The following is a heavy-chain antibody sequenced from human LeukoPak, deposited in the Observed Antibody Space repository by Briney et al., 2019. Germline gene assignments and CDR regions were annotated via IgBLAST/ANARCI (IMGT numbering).Heavy chain of an antibody. V-gene: IGHV3-30*18. CDR1: GFTFSSHG. D-gene: IGHD3-16*01. CDR3: AKEGAWGNWYFDL. J-gene: IGHJ2*01. Sequence: GGSLRLSCAAPGFTFSSHGMHWVRQAPGKGLEGVVVISADGDTKYYADSVKGRFTISRDNSKNTVYLEMNSLREEDTAVYYCAKEGAWGNWYFDLWGRGTLVTVSS. CDR2: ISADGDTK.